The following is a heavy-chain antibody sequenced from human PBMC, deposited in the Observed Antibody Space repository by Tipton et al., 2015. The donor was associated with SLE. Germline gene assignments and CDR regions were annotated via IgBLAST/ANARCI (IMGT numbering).Heavy chain of an antibody. J-gene: IGHJ4*02. CDR3: ARFAGQQLVRGFDY. Sequence: TLSLTCTVSGGSVSSGSYYWSWIRQPPGKGLEWIGYIYTSGSTNYNPSLKSRVTISVDTSKNQFSLKLSSVTAADTAVYYCARFAGQQLVRGFDYWGQGTLVTVSS. CDR2: IYTSGST. V-gene: IGHV4-61*01. CDR1: GGSVSSGSYY. D-gene: IGHD6-13*01.